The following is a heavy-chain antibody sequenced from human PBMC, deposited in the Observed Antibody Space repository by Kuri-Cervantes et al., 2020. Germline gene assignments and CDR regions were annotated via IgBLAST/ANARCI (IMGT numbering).Heavy chain of an antibody. D-gene: IGHD2-2*01. Sequence: ASVKVSCKASGYTFTSYAMHWVRQAPGQRLEWMGWINAGNGNTKYSQKLQGRVTMTTDTSTSTAYMELSSLRSEDTAVYYCARALYQLLSRNLYYYYYYMDVWGKGTTVTVSS. V-gene: IGHV1-3*01. CDR2: INAGNGNT. J-gene: IGHJ6*03. CDR1: GYTFTSYA. CDR3: ARALYQLLSRNLYYYYYYMDV.